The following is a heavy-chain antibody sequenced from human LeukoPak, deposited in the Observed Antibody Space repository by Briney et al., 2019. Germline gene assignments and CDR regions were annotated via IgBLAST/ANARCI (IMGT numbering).Heavy chain of an antibody. J-gene: IGHJ3*02. CDR2: ITDDGRTK. D-gene: IGHD3-3*01. CDR1: GFTSSNSG. Sequence: AGRSLRLSCAASGFTSSNSGMHWVRQAPRNWLEWLTDITDDGRTKYYAESVAGRFTISRDNSKKTLYMEMNSLNSEDTAVYYCAKELECDLHAFDIWGQGTMVTVSS. V-gene: IGHV3-30*18. CDR3: AKELECDLHAFDI.